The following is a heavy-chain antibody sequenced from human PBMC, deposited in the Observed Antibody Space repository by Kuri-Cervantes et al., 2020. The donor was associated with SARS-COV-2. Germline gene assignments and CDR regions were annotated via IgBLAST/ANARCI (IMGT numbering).Heavy chain of an antibody. J-gene: IGHJ6*02. CDR3: ARGLRWQQPHRNYYYYGMDV. V-gene: IGHV4-34*01. CDR1: GGSFSGYY. CDR2: INHSGST. D-gene: IGHD5-24*01. Sequence: TLSLTCAVYGGSFSGYYWSWIRQPPGKGLEWIGEINHSGSTNYNPSLTSRVTISVDTSKNQFSLKLSSVTAADTAVYYCARGLRWQQPHRNYYYYGMDVWGQGTTVTVSS.